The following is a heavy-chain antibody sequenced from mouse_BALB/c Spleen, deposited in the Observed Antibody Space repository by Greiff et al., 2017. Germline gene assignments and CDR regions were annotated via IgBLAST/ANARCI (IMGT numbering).Heavy chain of an antibody. CDR3: ARSGDGYYAMDY. CDR1: GYTFTDYN. D-gene: IGHD2-3*01. Sequence: EVQLQQSGPELVKPGASVKISCKASGYTFTDYNMPWVKQSHGKSLEWIGEIDPSDSYTNYNQKFKGKATLTVDKSSSTAYMQLSSLTSEDSAVYYCARSGDGYYAMDYWGQGTSVTVSS. V-gene: IGHV1S29*02. CDR2: IDPSDSYT. J-gene: IGHJ4*01.